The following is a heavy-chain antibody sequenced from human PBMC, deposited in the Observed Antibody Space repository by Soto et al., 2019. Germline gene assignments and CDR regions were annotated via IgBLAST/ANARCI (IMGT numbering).Heavy chain of an antibody. J-gene: IGHJ4*02. V-gene: IGHV4-39*01. Sequence: PSENLSLTCTVSGGSISSSSYYWGWIRQPPGKGLEWIGSIYYSGSTYYNPSLKSRVTISVDTSKNQFSLKLSSVTAADTAVYYCARRIQLWSGDHFDYWGQGALVTVSS. D-gene: IGHD5-18*01. CDR1: GGSISSSSYY. CDR2: IYYSGST. CDR3: ARRIQLWSGDHFDY.